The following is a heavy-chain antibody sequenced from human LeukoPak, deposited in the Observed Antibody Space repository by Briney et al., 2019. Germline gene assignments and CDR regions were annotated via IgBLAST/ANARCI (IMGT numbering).Heavy chain of an antibody. J-gene: IGHJ5*02. D-gene: IGHD6-13*01. CDR1: GGSIRSYY. V-gene: IGHV4-4*07. Sequence: SETLSLTCTVSGGSIRSYYWSWIRQPAGKGLEWIGRIYTNGNTHYNPSLKSRVTIPVDTSKNQFSLRLSSVTAADTAVYYCARDGSSSWYGWFDPWGQGTLVTVSS. CDR3: ARDGSSSWYGWFDP. CDR2: IYTNGNT.